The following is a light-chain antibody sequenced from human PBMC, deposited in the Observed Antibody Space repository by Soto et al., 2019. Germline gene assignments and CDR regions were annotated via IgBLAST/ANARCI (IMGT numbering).Light chain of an antibody. V-gene: IGLV1-44*01. Sequence: QSVLTQPPSASGTPGQRVSVSCSGSSSNIGSNTVHWYQQLPGTAPKLLMYRSNQRPSGVPDRFSGSKSGTSASLAISGLQSEDEADYYCAAWDDSLDGYVFGTGTKLTVL. CDR2: RSN. CDR3: AAWDDSLDGYV. J-gene: IGLJ1*01. CDR1: SSNIGSNT.